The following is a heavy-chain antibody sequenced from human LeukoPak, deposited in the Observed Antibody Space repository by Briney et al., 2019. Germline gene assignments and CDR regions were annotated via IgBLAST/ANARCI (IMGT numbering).Heavy chain of an antibody. CDR1: ADAITSHYY. D-gene: IGHD3-3*01. J-gene: IGHJ4*02. CDR3: AREPAGVVPTRGFDF. V-gene: IGHV4-38-2*02. CDR2: VYHSGAN. Sequence: SETLSLTCIVSADAITSHYYWGWIRQPPGKGGKGLEWIASVYHSGANYVNPSLKSRVTTSVDTSKNQFSLKLSSVTAADTAIYYCAREPAGVVPTRGFDFWGQGTLVTVSS.